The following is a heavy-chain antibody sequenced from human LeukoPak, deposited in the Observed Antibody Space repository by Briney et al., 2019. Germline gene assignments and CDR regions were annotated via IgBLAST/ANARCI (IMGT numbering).Heavy chain of an antibody. D-gene: IGHD1-26*01. CDR3: AKDQYSGSYYWFDP. CDR2: ISGSGDST. J-gene: IGHJ5*02. V-gene: IGHV3-23*01. Sequence: GGSLRLSCAASGFSVTSDYMTWVRQAPGKGLEWVSAISGSGDSTYYADSVKGRFTISRDNSKNTLYLQMNSLRAEDTAVYYCAKDQYSGSYYWFDPWGQGTLVTVSS. CDR1: GFSVTSDY.